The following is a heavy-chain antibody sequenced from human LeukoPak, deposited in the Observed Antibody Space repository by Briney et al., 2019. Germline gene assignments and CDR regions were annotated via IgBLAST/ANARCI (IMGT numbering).Heavy chain of an antibody. CDR1: GFTVSRNY. Sequence: GGSLRLSCAASGFTVSRNYMSWVRQAPGKGLEWVSVIYSGGSTYYADSVKGRFTISRDNSKNTLYLQMNSLRAEDTAVYYCAKDQALGSVAFDIWGQGTMVTVSS. D-gene: IGHD2-15*01. CDR2: IYSGGST. V-gene: IGHV3-53*01. CDR3: AKDQALGSVAFDI. J-gene: IGHJ3*02.